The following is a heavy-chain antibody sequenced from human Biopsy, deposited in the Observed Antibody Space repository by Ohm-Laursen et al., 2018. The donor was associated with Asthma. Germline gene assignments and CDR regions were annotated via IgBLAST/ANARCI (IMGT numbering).Heavy chain of an antibody. Sequence: ASVKVSCKASGYPFTDYYVHWVRQASGQGLEWMGRIDPNSGGTNYAQKFLGRVTMTRDTSVNTAFMVLSRLRSDDTAVYYCARIKIRIGAGTDRYFDLWGRGTLVTVSS. V-gene: IGHV1-2*06. CDR1: GYPFTDYY. CDR2: IDPNSGGT. CDR3: ARIKIRIGAGTDRYFDL. D-gene: IGHD3-16*01. J-gene: IGHJ2*01.